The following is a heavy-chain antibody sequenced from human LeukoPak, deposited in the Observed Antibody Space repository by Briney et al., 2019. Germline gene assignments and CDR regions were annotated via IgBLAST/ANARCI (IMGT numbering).Heavy chain of an antibody. Sequence: MHWVRXTPGKGLEWVTVISHDESNEYYADSVKGRFTISRDNSKNTLYVQMNRLRAEDTAVYYCAISGVRCSGGSCYSPPTYYFDYWGQGTLVTVSS. V-gene: IGHV3-30-3*01. J-gene: IGHJ4*02. CDR2: ISHDESNE. CDR3: AISGVRCSGGSCYSPPTYYFDY. D-gene: IGHD2-15*01.